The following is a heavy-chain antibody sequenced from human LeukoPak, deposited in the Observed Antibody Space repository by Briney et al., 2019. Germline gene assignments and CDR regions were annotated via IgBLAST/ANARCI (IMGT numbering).Heavy chain of an antibody. CDR3: ARDEPYSSGWFEVDY. J-gene: IGHJ4*02. CDR2: ISAYNGYT. D-gene: IGHD6-19*01. Sequence: ASVKVSCKASGYTFTSYGISWVRQAPGQGLEWMGWISAYNGYTNYAQKLQGRVTMTTDTSTSTAYMELRSLRSDDSAVYYCARDEPYSSGWFEVDYWGQGTLVTVSS. CDR1: GYTFTSYG. V-gene: IGHV1-18*01.